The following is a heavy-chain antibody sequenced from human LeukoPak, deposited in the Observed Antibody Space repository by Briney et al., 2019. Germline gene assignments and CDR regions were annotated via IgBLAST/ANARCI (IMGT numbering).Heavy chain of an antibody. CDR2: ISGSGGST. D-gene: IGHD2-21*01. CDR1: GFTFSSYA. Sequence: GGSLRLSCAASGFTFSSYAMSWVRQAPGKGLEWVSAISGSGGSTYYADSLQGRFTISRDNSKNTLHLQMNNVRAEDTALYYCMKLPTMIIVIDTDFEYWGQGAQVTVSS. V-gene: IGHV3-23*01. CDR3: MKLPTMIIVIDTDFEY. J-gene: IGHJ4*02.